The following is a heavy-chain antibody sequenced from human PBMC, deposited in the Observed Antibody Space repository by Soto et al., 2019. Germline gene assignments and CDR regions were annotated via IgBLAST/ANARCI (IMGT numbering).Heavy chain of an antibody. CDR1: ERTLHRYA. V-gene: IGHV1-2*04. CDR3: ATSRVSIAVAGETEYYFDY. Sequence: ASVKVSCTASERTLHRYAISWVRQAPGGGPEWMGWINPNSGGTNYAQKFQGWVTMTRDTSISTAYMELSRLRSDDTAVYYCATSRVSIAVAGETEYYFDYWGQGTLVTVSS. J-gene: IGHJ4*02. D-gene: IGHD6-19*01. CDR2: INPNSGGT.